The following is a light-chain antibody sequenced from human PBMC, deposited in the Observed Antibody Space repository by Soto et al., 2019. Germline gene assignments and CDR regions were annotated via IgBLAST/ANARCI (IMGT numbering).Light chain of an antibody. CDR2: KAG. CDR3: QQYNSYPWT. J-gene: IGKJ1*01. Sequence: IRMTQSPATLSASVGDSVTITCRASQSISRWLALQQQKPGKAPTVLVYKAGSLESGVPSRFSGSGSGTEITLTISSLQPDDFATYYCQQYNSYPWTFGQGTKVDIK. CDR1: QSISRW. V-gene: IGKV1-5*03.